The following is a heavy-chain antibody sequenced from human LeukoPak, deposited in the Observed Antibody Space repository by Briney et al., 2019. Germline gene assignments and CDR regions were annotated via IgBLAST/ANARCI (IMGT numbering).Heavy chain of an antibody. Sequence: PSGTLSLTCAVSGGXISSSNCWSWVRQPPGKGLEWIGEIYHSGSTNYNPSLKSRVTISVDKSKNQFSLKLSSVTAADTAVYYCARRGQSYYYGMDVWGQGTTVTVSS. CDR1: GGXISSSNC. CDR3: ARRGQSYYYGMDV. V-gene: IGHV4-4*02. CDR2: IYHSGST. J-gene: IGHJ6*02.